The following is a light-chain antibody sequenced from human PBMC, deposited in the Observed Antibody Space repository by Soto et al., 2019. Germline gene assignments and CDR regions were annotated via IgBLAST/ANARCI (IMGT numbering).Light chain of an antibody. J-gene: IGKJ1*01. CDR1: QTISSW. V-gene: IGKV1-5*01. CDR2: DAS. Sequence: DIHITQSHTPLSGSVGDRVTITCRASQTISSWLAWYQQKPGKAPKLLIYDASALPRGVPSRFSGSGSGTKFTLTIASLQPDDFATYYCQQYETFSGTFGPGTKVDIK. CDR3: QQYETFSGT.